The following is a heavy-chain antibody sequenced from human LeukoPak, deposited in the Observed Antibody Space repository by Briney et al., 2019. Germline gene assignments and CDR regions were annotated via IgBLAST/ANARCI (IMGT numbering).Heavy chain of an antibody. J-gene: IGHJ6*02. V-gene: IGHV3-30-3*01. Sequence: PGKSLRLSCAASGFTFSSYAMHWVRQAPGKGLEWVAVLSYDGSNTYHADSVKGRFTISRDNSKNTLYLQMNSLRPEDTAVYYCARVPGIAATAYCYYAMDVWGQGTTVTVSS. D-gene: IGHD6-13*01. CDR3: ARVPGIAATAYCYYAMDV. CDR2: LSYDGSNT. CDR1: GFTFSSYA.